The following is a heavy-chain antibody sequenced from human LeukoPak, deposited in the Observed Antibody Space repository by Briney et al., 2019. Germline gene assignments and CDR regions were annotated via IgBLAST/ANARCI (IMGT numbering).Heavy chain of an antibody. Sequence: ASVKVSCKASGYTFTGHYMHWVRQAPGRGLEWMGWINPNSGGTNYAQKFQGRVTMTRDTSISTAYMELSGLRFDDTAVYYCARGDTALYFDYWGQGTLVTVSS. CDR3: ARGDTALYFDY. V-gene: IGHV1-2*02. J-gene: IGHJ4*02. CDR1: GYTFTGHY. D-gene: IGHD2-15*01. CDR2: INPNSGGT.